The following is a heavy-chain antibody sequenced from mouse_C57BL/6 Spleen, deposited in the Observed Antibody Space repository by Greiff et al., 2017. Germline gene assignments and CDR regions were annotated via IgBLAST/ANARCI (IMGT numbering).Heavy chain of an antibody. V-gene: IGHV2-3*01. Sequence: VQGVESGPGLVAPSQSLSITCTVSGFSLTSYGVSWVRQPPGKGLEWLGVIWGDGSTNYHSALISRLSISKDNSKSQVFLKLNSLQTDDTATYYCAKQEASSGYAWFAYWGQGTLVTVSA. CDR1: GFSLTSYG. CDR2: IWGDGST. D-gene: IGHD3-2*02. CDR3: AKQEASSGYAWFAY. J-gene: IGHJ3*01.